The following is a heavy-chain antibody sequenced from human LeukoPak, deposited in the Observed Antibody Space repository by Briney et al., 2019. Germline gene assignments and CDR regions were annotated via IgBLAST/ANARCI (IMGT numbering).Heavy chain of an antibody. CDR3: ARRRGGFGEGEFDY. CDR2: SHTGGSI. CDR1: GVSISGFY. D-gene: IGHD3-10*01. J-gene: IGHJ4*02. Sequence: SETLSLTCTVSGVSISGFYWNWIRQPPRKGLEWVGYSHTGGSISSNPSLNSRVAFSMDTSKNQVSLRLNSVTATDTAVYYWARRRGGFGEGEFDYWGQGIPVTVST. V-gene: IGHV4-4*08.